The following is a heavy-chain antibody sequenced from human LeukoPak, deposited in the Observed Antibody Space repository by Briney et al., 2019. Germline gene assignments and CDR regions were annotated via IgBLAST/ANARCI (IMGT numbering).Heavy chain of an antibody. CDR1: GFTFSSYS. J-gene: IGHJ3*02. CDR2: ISSSSSYI. V-gene: IGHV3-21*01. CDR3: ARALGSSAYYYLKVDAFDI. Sequence: PGGSLRLFCAASGFTFSSYSMNWVRQAPGKGPEWVSSISSSSSYIYYADSLKGRFTISRDNAKRSLFLQMNSLRAEDTAVYFCARALGSSAYYYLKVDAFDIWGQGTMVTVSS. D-gene: IGHD3-22*01.